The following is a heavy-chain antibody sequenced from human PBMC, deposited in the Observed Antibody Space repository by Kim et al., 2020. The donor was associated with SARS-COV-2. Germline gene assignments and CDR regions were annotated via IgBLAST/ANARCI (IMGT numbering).Heavy chain of an antibody. CDR3: VAYQYETTYDF. D-gene: IGHD1-1*01. Sequence: SETLSLTCTVSGGSISSSRHYWAWIRQPPGKGLEWIGSIYYTWTTDYNPSLKCRVTISLDTSKNEFSLKLNSVTAADTAVYYCVAYQYETTYDFWGQGTL. CDR2: IYYTWTT. V-gene: IGHV4-39*01. J-gene: IGHJ4*02. CDR1: GGSISSSRHY.